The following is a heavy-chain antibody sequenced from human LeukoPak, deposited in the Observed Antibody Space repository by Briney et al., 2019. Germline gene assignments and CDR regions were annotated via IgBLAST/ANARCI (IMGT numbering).Heavy chain of an antibody. Sequence: GESLKISCKGSGYIFTSYWIGWVRQLPGKGLEWMGIIYPGDSDTRYSPSFQGQVTISADKSLSTAYLQWSSLKASDTAMYYCARQMGGYSYGSTNFDYWGQGTLVTVSS. CDR3: ARQMGGYSYGSTNFDY. CDR2: IYPGDSDT. D-gene: IGHD5-18*01. CDR1: GYIFTSYW. J-gene: IGHJ4*02. V-gene: IGHV5-51*01.